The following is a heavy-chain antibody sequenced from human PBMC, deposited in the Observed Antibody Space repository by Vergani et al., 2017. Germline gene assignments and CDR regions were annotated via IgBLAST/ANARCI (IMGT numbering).Heavy chain of an antibody. V-gene: IGHV4-39*01. J-gene: IGHJ4*02. CDR2: IYYSGST. CDR3: ARPAGEYGDCYFDY. Sequence: QLQLQESGPGLVKPSETLSLTCTVSGGSISSSSYYWGWIRQPPGKGLEWIGSIYYSGSTYYNPSLKSRVTISVDTSKNQFSLKLSSVTAADTAVYYCARPAGEYGDCYFDYWGQGTLVTVSS. D-gene: IGHD4-17*01. CDR1: GGSISSSSYY.